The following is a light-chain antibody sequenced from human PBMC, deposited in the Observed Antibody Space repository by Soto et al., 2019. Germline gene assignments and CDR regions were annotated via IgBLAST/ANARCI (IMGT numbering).Light chain of an antibody. Sequence: SYELTQQPSVSVAPGQTAKITCGAAKIATQSVHWSQQKPCQAPVLVAYDNTERPSGIPERFSASKSGATATLTITRVEAGDEADYYCQVWDGSRDQVVFGGGTKLTVL. CDR1: KIATQS. J-gene: IGLJ2*01. V-gene: IGLV3-21*02. CDR3: QVWDGSRDQVV. CDR2: DNT.